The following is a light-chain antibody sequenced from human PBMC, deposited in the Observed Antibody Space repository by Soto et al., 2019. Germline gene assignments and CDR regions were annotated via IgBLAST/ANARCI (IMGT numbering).Light chain of an antibody. Sequence: EIVLTQSPGTLSLSPGETATLSCRASRSVSSNYLAWYQQRPGQAPRLLINRASNRATGIPDRFTGSGSGTAFTLTINRLEPADFAVYYCQHYGSSPRTFGQGTKVEIK. CDR1: RSVSSNY. CDR2: RAS. J-gene: IGKJ1*01. CDR3: QHYGSSPRT. V-gene: IGKV3-20*01.